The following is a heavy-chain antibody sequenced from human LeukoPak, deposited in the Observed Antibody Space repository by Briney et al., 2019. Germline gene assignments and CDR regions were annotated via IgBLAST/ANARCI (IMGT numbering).Heavy chain of an antibody. CDR3: ARARGSYDLFDY. D-gene: IGHD1-26*01. J-gene: IGHJ4*02. CDR1: GFTFSSYW. V-gene: IGHV3-74*01. CDR2: INTDGRST. Sequence: GGSLRLSCAASGFTFSSYWMQWVRQAPGKGPVWVSRINTDGRSTSYADSVKGRFTISRDNAKNTLYLQMNSLRAEDTGVYYCARARGSYDLFDYWGQGTLVTVS.